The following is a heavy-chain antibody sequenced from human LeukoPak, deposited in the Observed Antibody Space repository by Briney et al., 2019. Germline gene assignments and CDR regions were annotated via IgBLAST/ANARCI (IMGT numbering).Heavy chain of an antibody. Sequence: SLRLSCAASGFPFDDYAMHWVRQAPGKGLGWVSGISWNSGSIGYADSVKGRFTISRDNAKNSLYLQMNSLRAEDMALYYCAKGVISWIAAAGPYDAFDIWGQGTMVTVSS. CDR3: AKGVISWIAAAGPYDAFDI. CDR1: GFPFDDYA. J-gene: IGHJ3*02. V-gene: IGHV3-9*03. D-gene: IGHD6-13*01. CDR2: ISWNSGSI.